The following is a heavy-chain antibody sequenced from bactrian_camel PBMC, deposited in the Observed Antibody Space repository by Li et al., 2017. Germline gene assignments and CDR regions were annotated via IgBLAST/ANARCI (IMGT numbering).Heavy chain of an antibody. V-gene: IGHV3S36*01. CDR1: GFRFDNYA. D-gene: IGHD3*01. J-gene: IGHJ6*01. Sequence: DVQLVESGGGLVQPGESLTLTCEASGFRFDNYAMAWLRQSAPGKGFEWVSSIVSGAGTTYYADSVKGRFTISRDNAKNTVWLQMSSLQAEDTAVYYCATFDDCSTGDWCWDQEFGYWGQGTQVTVS. CDR2: IVSGAGTT. CDR3: ATFDDCSTGDWCWDQEFGY.